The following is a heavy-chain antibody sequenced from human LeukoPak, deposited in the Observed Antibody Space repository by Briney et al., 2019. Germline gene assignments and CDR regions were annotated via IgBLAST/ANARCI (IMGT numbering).Heavy chain of an antibody. V-gene: IGHV1-8*01. CDR1: GYTFTSYD. J-gene: IGHJ3*02. CDR3: ERAPYESSDYPDAFNI. D-gene: IGHD3-22*01. CDR2: MNSHWGNT. Sequence: ASVKVSCKASGYTFTSYDINWVRQASGQGREWMGWMNSHWGNTGYAQKCEGRVTKPRNTSISTAYMAMNSPRSEDKGVYYCERAPYESSDYPDAFNIWGQGTMVTVSS.